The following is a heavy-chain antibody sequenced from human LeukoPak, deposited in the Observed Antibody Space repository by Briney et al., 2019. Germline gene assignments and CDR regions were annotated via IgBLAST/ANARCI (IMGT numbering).Heavy chain of an antibody. CDR1: GYTXSSYG. CDR3: ARRQGTTLNFDY. V-gene: IGHV1-18*01. CDR2: INAYNGNT. J-gene: IGHJ4*02. Sequence: ASVKVSCKASGYTXSSYGFSWVRQAPGQGLEWMGWINAYNGNTNYAQNLQGRVTMTTDTSTSTAYMELRSLRSDDTAVYYCARRQGTTLNFDYWGQGTLVTVSS. D-gene: IGHD1-1*01.